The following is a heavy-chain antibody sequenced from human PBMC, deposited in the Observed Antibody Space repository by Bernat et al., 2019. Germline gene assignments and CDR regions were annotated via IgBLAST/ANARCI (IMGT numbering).Heavy chain of an antibody. V-gene: IGHV3-30-3*01. CDR3: ARASHCSSTSCYTRFSLDV. CDR2: ISYDGSNK. Sequence: QVQLVESGGGVVQPGRSLRLSCAASGFTFSSYAMHWVRQAPGKGLEWVAVISYDGSNKYYADSVKGRFTISRDNSKNTLYLQMNSLRAEDTAEYYCARASHCSSTSCYTRFSLDVWGQGTTVTVSS. CDR1: GFTFSSYA. J-gene: IGHJ6*02. D-gene: IGHD2-2*02.